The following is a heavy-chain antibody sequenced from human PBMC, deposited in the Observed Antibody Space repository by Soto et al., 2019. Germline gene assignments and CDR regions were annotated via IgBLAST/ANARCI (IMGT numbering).Heavy chain of an antibody. V-gene: IGHV3-30-3*01. CDR3: ARALIYDFWTYGMDV. J-gene: IGHJ6*02. D-gene: IGHD3-3*01. CDR2: ISYDGSNK. CDR1: GFTFSSYA. Sequence: GGSLRLSCAASGFTFSSYAMHWVRQAPGKGLEWVAVISYDGSNKYYADSVKGRFTISRDNSKNTLYLQMNSLRAEDTAVYYCARALIYDFWTYGMDVWGQGTTVTVSS.